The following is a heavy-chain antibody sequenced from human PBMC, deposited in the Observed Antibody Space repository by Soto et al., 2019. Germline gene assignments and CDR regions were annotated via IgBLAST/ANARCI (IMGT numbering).Heavy chain of an antibody. CDR3: ARGYGDYRFFAFDI. CDR1: GFTVSSNY. V-gene: IGHV3-53*02. D-gene: IGHD4-17*01. J-gene: IGHJ3*02. Sequence: EVQLVETGGGLIQPGGSLRLSCAASGFTVSSNYMSWVRQAPGKGLEWVSVIYSGGSTYYADSEKGRFTISRDNSKNTLYLQMNSLRAEDTAVYYCARGYGDYRFFAFDIWGQGTMVTVSS. CDR2: IYSGGST.